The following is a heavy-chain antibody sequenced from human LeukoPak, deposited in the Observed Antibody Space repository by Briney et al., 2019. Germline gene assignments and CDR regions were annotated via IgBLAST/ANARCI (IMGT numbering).Heavy chain of an antibody. D-gene: IGHD6-13*01. CDR2: FYYSGNS. CDR3: ARRGTRYTSINWFDP. V-gene: IGHV4-39*01. J-gene: IGHJ5*02. Sequence: SETLSLTCSVSGGSINNNNYYWGWIRQPPGKGLEWIGSFYYSGNSYYNPSLKGRATISGDTSKNQFSLNLISVTAADTAVYYCARRGTRYTSINWFDPWGHGTLVTVSS. CDR1: GGSINNNNYY.